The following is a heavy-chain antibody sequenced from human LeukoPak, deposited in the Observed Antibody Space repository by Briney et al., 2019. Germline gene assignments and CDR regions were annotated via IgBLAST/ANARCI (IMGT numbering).Heavy chain of an antibody. D-gene: IGHD3-9*01. V-gene: IGHV1-69*13. CDR1: GYTFTSYG. J-gene: IGHJ4*02. CDR3: ARSILTGITVNPFEY. CDR2: IIPLFGRT. Sequence: SVKVSCKASGYTFTSYGISWVRQAPGQGLGWMGGIIPLFGRTNYAQKFQGRVTITADESTSTAYLELSSLRSGDTAVYYCARSILTGITVNPFEYWGQGTLVTVSS.